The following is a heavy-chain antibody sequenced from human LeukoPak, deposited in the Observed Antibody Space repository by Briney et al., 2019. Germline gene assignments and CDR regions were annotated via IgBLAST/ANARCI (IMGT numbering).Heavy chain of an antibody. CDR3: TTFLKVGATPDY. D-gene: IGHD1-26*01. CDR2: IKSKTDGGTT. CDR1: GFTFSNAW. Sequence: GGSLRLSCAASGFTFSNAWMSWVRQAPGKGLEWVGRIKSKTDGGTTVYAAPVKGRFTISRDDSKNTLYLQMNSLKTEDTAVYYCTTFLKVGATPDYWGQGTLVTVSS. V-gene: IGHV3-15*01. J-gene: IGHJ4*02.